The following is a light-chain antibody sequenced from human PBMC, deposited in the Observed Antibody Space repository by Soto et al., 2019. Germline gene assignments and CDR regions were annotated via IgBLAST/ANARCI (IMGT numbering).Light chain of an antibody. Sequence: QSVLTQPAPVSGSPGQSITISCTGTSSDVSGYNYVSWYQQHPGKAPKLMIYDVSNRPSGVSNRFSGSKSGNTASLTISGLQAEDEADYYCGPYTSSSTHVFRTGTKVTVL. CDR3: GPYTSSSTHV. CDR2: DVS. CDR1: SSDVSGYNY. J-gene: IGLJ1*01. V-gene: IGLV2-14*01.